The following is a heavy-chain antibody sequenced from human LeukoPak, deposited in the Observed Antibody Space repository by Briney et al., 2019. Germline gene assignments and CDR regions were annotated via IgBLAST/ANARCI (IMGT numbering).Heavy chain of an antibody. D-gene: IGHD4-17*01. CDR2: IWYDGSNK. Sequence: GGSLRLSCAASGFTFSSYGMHWVRQAPGKGLEWVAVIWYDGSNKYYADSVKGRFTISRDNSKNTLYLQMNSLRAEDTAVYYCAKHPQNYGDYVDGLFDYWGQGTLVTVSS. CDR1: GFTFSSYG. V-gene: IGHV3-33*06. CDR3: AKHPQNYGDYVDGLFDY. J-gene: IGHJ4*02.